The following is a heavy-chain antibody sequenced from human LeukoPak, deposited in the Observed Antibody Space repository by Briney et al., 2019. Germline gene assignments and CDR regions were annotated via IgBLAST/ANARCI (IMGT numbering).Heavy chain of an antibody. CDR1: GGTFSSYA. V-gene: IGHV1-69*05. CDR2: IIPIFGTA. D-gene: IGHD6-6*01. CDR3: ARNPSIAARIYYYYMDV. J-gene: IGHJ6*03. Sequence: GASVKVSCKASGGTFSSYAISWVRQAPGQGLEWMGRIIPIFGTASYAQKFQGRVTITTDESTSTAYMELSSLRSEDTAVYYCARNPSIAARIYYYYMDVWGKGTTVTVSS.